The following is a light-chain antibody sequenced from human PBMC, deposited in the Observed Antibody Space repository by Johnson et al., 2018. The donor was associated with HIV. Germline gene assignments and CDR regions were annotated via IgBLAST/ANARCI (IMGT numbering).Light chain of an antibody. CDR3: GTWDSSLGAHYV. Sequence: QSVLTQPPSMSAAPGQKVTISCSGSSSNIGKNYVSWYQHLPGTAPKLLIYEDNKRPSGIPDRFSASKSGTSATLAITGLQTGDEADYYCGTWDSSLGAHYVFGTGTKVTVL. CDR2: EDN. V-gene: IGLV1-51*02. J-gene: IGLJ1*01. CDR1: SSNIGKNY.